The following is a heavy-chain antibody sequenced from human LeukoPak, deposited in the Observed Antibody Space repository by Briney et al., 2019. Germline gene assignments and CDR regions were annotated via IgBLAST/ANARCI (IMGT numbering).Heavy chain of an antibody. V-gene: IGHV3-66*01. Sequence: GGSLRLSCAASGFTVSTNYMSWVRQAPGKGLEGVSVIYSGGTTYYADSVKGRFTISRDNSKNTLYLQMSSLRAEDTAVYYCARDRGGSRSDCWGQGTLVTVSS. CDR2: IYSGGTT. CDR3: ARDRGGSRSDC. CDR1: GFTVSTNY. D-gene: IGHD6-13*01. J-gene: IGHJ4*02.